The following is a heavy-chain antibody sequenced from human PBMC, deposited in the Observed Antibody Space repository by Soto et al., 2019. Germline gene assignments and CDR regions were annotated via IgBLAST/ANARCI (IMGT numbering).Heavy chain of an antibody. CDR3: LKYFSRARGGWLKGGTFDY. V-gene: IGHV3-64D*06. D-gene: IGHD3-3*01. CDR1: GFTFSSYA. CDR2: ISSNGGST. Sequence: GGSLRLSCSASGFTFSSYAMHWVRQAPGKGLEYVSAISSNGGSTYYADSVKGRFTISRDNSNNTLYLQISRLRAEVMGVYFCLKYFSRARGGWLKGGTFDYWGQGTLVTVSS. J-gene: IGHJ4*02.